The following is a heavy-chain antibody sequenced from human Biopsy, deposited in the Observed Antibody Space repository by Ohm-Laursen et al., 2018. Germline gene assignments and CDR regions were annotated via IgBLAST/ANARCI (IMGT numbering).Heavy chain of an antibody. D-gene: IGHD3-22*01. CDR2: INPNNDNT. J-gene: IGHJ4*02. Sequence: ATVKVSCKASGYTFTSYCLHWVRQAPGQGLEWMGRINPNNDNTAYAQKFQGRITMTKDTSTSTVYMDLSSLTFDDSAVYYCARGPRGLVVITTTALYFDYWGQGNLVTVSS. CDR3: ARGPRGLVVITTTALYFDY. CDR1: GYTFTSYC. V-gene: IGHV1-46*01.